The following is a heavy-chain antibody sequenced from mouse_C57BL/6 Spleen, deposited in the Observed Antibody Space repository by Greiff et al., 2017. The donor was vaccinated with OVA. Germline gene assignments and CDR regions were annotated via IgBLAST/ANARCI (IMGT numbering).Heavy chain of an antibody. D-gene: IGHD1-1*01. V-gene: IGHV1-80*01. CDR1: GYAFSSYW. J-gene: IGHJ1*03. CDR2: IYPGDGDT. Sequence: ESGAELVKPGASVKISCKASGYAFSSYWMNWVKQRPGKGLEWIGQIYPGDGDTNYNGKFKGKATLTADKSSSTAYMQLSSLTSEDSAVYFCARDGITTVVARDWYFDVWGTGTTVTVSS. CDR3: ARDGITTVVARDWYFDV.